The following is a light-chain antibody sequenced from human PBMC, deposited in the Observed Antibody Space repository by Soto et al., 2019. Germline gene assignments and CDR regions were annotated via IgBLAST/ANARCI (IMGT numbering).Light chain of an antibody. Sequence: DIQMTQSPSTLSASVGDRVTITCRASQRISVWLAWYQQKPGKAPKLLIYKASPLNSGVPSRFSGSGSGTEFTLTISSLQPDDFATYYCQQYSSYSCTFGQGTKVEIK. J-gene: IGKJ1*01. CDR3: QQYSSYSCT. CDR2: KAS. V-gene: IGKV1-5*03. CDR1: QRISVW.